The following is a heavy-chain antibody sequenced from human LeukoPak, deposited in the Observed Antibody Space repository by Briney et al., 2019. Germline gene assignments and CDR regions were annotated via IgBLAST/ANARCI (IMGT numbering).Heavy chain of an antibody. CDR3: AGDLKIQPMAR. D-gene: IGHD5-18*01. CDR2: ISSSSSYI. Sequence: GGSLRLSCAASGFTFSSYSMNWVRQAPGKGLEWVSSISSSSSYIYYADSVKGRFTISRDNAKNSLYLQMNSLRAEDTAVYYCAGDLKIQPMARWGQGTLVTVSS. J-gene: IGHJ4*02. CDR1: GFTFSSYS. V-gene: IGHV3-21*01.